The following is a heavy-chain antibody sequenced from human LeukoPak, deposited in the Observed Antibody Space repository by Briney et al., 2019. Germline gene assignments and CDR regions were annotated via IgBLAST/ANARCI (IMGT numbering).Heavy chain of an antibody. CDR1: GGSFSGYY. D-gene: IGHD3-3*01. V-gene: IGHV4-34*01. J-gene: IGHJ6*02. CDR3: ARGRFLEWLYPYYYYGMDV. Sequence: PSETLSLTCAVYGGSFSGYYWSWIRQPPGKGLEWIGEINHSGSTNYNPSLKSRVTISVDTSKNQFSLKLSSVTAADTAVYYCARGRFLEWLYPYYYYGMDVWGQGTTVTVSS. CDR2: INHSGST.